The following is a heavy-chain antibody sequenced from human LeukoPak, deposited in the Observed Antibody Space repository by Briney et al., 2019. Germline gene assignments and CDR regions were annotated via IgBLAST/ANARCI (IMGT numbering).Heavy chain of an antibody. CDR1: GGSISSSSYY. CDR3: ARSTPNYDFWSDYPYYFDY. J-gene: IGHJ4*01. V-gene: IGHV4-61*05. Sequence: PSETLSLTCTVSGGSISSSSYYWSWIRQPPGKGLEWIGYIYYSGSTNYNPSLKSRVTISVDTSKNQFSLKLSSVTAADTAVYYCARSTPNYDFWSDYPYYFDYWGQGTLVTVSS. CDR2: IYYSGST. D-gene: IGHD3-3*01.